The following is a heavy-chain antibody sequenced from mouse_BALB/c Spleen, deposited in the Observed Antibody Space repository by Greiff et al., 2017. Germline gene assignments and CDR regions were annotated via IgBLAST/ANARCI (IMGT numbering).Heavy chain of an antibody. J-gene: IGHJ2*01. CDR1: GYTFTSYW. D-gene: IGHD1-1*01. CDR2: IDPSDSYT. CDR3: ARVYYGDY. Sequence: QVQLQQPGAELVKPGASVKLSCKASGYTFTSYWMHWVKQRPGQGLEWIGEIDPSDSYTNYNQKFKGKATLTVDKSSSTAYMQLSSLTSEDSAVYYCARVYYGDYWGQGTTLTVSS. V-gene: IGHV1-69*02.